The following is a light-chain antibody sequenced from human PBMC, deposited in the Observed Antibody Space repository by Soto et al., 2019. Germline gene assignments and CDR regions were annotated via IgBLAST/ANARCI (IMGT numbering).Light chain of an antibody. CDR2: KAS. V-gene: IGKV1-5*03. CDR3: QQYSSYPLT. J-gene: IGKJ4*01. Sequence: DIQMTQSPSTLSASVGDRVTITCRASQSISSWLAWYQQKPGKAPKILIYKASSLESGVPSRFSGSESGTEFTLTITILQPDDFATYYCQQYSSYPLTFGGGTKVEIK. CDR1: QSISSW.